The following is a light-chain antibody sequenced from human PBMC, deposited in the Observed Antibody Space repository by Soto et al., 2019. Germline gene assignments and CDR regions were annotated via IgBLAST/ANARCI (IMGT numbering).Light chain of an antibody. CDR2: GAS. CDR3: QQYGSLPWT. CDR1: QSVSSNY. J-gene: IGKJ1*01. V-gene: IGKV3-20*01. Sequence: EIALTQSPGTLSLSPGEKATLSCRASQSVSSNYLAWYQQKPGQAPRPLIYGASSRAIGIPDRFSGSGSGTDFTLTISRLEPEDFAVYYCQQYGSLPWTFGQGTKV.